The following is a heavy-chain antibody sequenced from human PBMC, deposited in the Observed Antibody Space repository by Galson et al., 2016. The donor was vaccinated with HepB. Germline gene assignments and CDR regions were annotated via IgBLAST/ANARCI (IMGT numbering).Heavy chain of an antibody. CDR1: GFTVSSNY. D-gene: IGHD4-17*01. CDR3: ARGVYGDHGWFDY. Sequence: SLRLSCAASGFTVSSNYMTWVRQAPGKGLEYVSVIYSGGTTYYADSVKGRFTISRDNSKNTLFLQMNTLRAEDTAVYYCARGVYGDHGWFDYWGQGTRVTVSS. CDR2: IYSGGTT. J-gene: IGHJ4*02. V-gene: IGHV3-66*02.